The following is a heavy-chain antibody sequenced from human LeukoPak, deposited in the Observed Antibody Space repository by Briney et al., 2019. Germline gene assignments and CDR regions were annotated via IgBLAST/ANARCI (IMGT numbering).Heavy chain of an antibody. Sequence: GGSLRLSCAASGFTFSSYWMSWVRQAPGKGLEWVANIKQDGSEKYYVDSVKGRFTISRDNAKNSLYLQMNSLRAEDTAVYYCAKDSGLLWFGEFINWFDPWGQGTLVTVSS. CDR2: IKQDGSEK. D-gene: IGHD3-10*01. V-gene: IGHV3-7*03. CDR1: GFTFSSYW. J-gene: IGHJ5*02. CDR3: AKDSGLLWFGEFINWFDP.